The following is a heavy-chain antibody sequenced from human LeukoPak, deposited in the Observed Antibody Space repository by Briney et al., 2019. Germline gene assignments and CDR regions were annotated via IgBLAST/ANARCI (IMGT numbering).Heavy chain of an antibody. Sequence: GGSLRLSCAASGFTFRSDGMHWVRQAPGKGLEWVAVIWYDGSNKYYADSVKGRFTISRDNSKNTLYLQMNSLRAEDTTVYYCARDSYAFDIWGQGTMVTVSS. CDR1: GFTFRSDG. J-gene: IGHJ3*02. V-gene: IGHV3-33*01. CDR2: IWYDGSNK. CDR3: ARDSYAFDI.